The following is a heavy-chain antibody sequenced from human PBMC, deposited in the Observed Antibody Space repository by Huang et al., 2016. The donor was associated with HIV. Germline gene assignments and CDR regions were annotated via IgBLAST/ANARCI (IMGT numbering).Heavy chain of an antibody. CDR3: ATDLGGYSFDY. J-gene: IGHJ4*02. CDR1: GFSFSPYG. D-gene: IGHD2-21*02. CDR2: IRFDGGNK. Sequence: QEQLVESGGGVVQPGGALRLSCATSGFSFSPYGLHWVRQAPGSGLEWVAFIRFDGGNKHYADSASGRFTISRDNSKKMLFLEMNSLRGDDTAFYYCATDLGGYSFDYWGQGALVSVSS. V-gene: IGHV3-30*02.